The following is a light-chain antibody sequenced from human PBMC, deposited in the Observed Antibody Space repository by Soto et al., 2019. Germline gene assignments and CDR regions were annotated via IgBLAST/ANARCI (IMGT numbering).Light chain of an antibody. J-gene: IGLJ2*01. CDR2: EVN. CDR3: SSWTSSTTQV. CDR1: SSDVGGYNF. V-gene: IGLV2-14*01. Sequence: QSALTQPASVSGSPGQSITISCTGTSSDVGGYNFVSWYQQHPGKAPKLMIFEVNNRPSGVSNRFSGSKSGNTASLTISGLQAEDEADYYRSSWTSSTTQVLGGGTKLTVL.